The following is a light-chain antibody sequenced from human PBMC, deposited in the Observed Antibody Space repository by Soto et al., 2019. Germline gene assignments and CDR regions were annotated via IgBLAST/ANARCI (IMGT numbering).Light chain of an antibody. J-gene: IGLJ2*01. Sequence: QSVLIQPRSVSGSPGQSVTISCTGTSSDVGHYNFVFWYQHHPGKVPKPMIYRVSQRPSGVPDRFSGSKSGNTASLTISGLQAEDEADYYCCSFAGSNTYVVFGGGTKLTVL. CDR3: CSFAGSNTYVV. V-gene: IGLV2-11*01. CDR2: RVS. CDR1: SSDVGHYNF.